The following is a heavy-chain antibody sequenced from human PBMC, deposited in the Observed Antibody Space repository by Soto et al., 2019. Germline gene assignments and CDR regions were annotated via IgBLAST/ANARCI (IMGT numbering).Heavy chain of an antibody. J-gene: IGHJ6*03. CDR3: SRSLGGSSWYMEGYYYYMDV. D-gene: IGHD6-13*01. Sequence: SETLSLTCAVSGGSISSGGYSWSWIRQPPGKGLEWIGYIYHSGSTYYNPSLKSRVTISVDRSKNQFSLKLSSVTAADTAVYYWSRSLGGSSWYMEGYYYYMDVWGKGTTVTVSS. V-gene: IGHV4-30-2*01. CDR2: IYHSGST. CDR1: GGSISSGGYS.